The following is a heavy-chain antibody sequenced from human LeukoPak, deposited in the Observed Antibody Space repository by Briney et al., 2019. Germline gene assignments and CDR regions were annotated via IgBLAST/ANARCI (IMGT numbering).Heavy chain of an antibody. J-gene: IGHJ4*02. CDR1: EFVFSDYY. CDR3: AREMEGDYGSGTFFDL. D-gene: IGHD3-10*01. CDR2: ISDSGSTI. Sequence: GGSLRLSCAASEFVFSDYYMSWIRQAPGKGLEWVSYISDSGSTIYYADSVKGRFTISRDNVKNSLYLQMNGLRAEDTAVYYCAREMEGDYGSGTFFDLWGQGNMVTVSS. V-gene: IGHV3-11*01.